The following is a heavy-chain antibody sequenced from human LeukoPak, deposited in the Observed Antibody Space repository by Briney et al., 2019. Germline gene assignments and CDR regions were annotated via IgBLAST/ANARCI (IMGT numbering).Heavy chain of an antibody. CDR3: AKELKLTPFDY. CDR2: LSFDGSNK. D-gene: IGHD3-16*01. J-gene: IGHJ4*02. Sequence: GGSLRLSCAASGFTFSSYAMHWVRQAPGKGLEWVAVLSFDGSNKYYADSVKGRFTISRDNSKDTVFLQMNSLRAEDTAVYYCAKELKLTPFDYWGQGTLVAVSS. CDR1: GFTFSSYA. V-gene: IGHV3-30-3*02.